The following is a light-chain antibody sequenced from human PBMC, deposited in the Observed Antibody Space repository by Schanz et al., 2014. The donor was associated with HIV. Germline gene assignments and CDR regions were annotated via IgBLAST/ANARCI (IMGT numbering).Light chain of an antibody. CDR1: SSNIRSNT. CDR3: QSYDSSLRGWV. Sequence: QSVLTQPPSASGTPGQRVTISCSGSSSNIRSNTINWYQQLPGTAPKLLIYNTYHRPSGVPDRFSGSESGTSASLAISGLQSEDEADYYCQSYDSSLRGWVFGGGTKVTVL. CDR2: NTY. J-gene: IGLJ3*02. V-gene: IGLV1-44*01.